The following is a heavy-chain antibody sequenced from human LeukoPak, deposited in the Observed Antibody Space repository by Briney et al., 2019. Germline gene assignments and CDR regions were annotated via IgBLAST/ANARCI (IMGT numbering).Heavy chain of an antibody. CDR2: INHSGST. Sequence: SETLSLTCAVYGGSFSGYYWSWIRQPPGKGLEWIGEINHSGSTNNNPSLKSRVTISIDTSKNQFSLKLSSVTAADTAVYYCAREGGGFDYWGQGTLVTVSS. CDR1: GGSFSGYY. CDR3: AREGGGFDY. D-gene: IGHD3-16*01. J-gene: IGHJ4*02. V-gene: IGHV4-34*01.